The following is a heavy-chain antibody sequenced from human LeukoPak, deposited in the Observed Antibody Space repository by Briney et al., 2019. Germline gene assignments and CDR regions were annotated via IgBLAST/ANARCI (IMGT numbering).Heavy chain of an antibody. CDR3: ATKQWLAPPPDS. CDR1: GFTFSKYW. D-gene: IGHD6-19*01. CDR2: INTDGTVT. J-gene: IGHJ4*02. V-gene: IGHV3-74*01. Sequence: GRSLRLFCAASGFTFSKYWMLWVRQAPGQGLESVSRINTDGTVTTYADSVKGRFTVSRDNADNTMFLQMNSVRDEDTAVYYCATKQWLAPPPDSWGQGTPVTVSS.